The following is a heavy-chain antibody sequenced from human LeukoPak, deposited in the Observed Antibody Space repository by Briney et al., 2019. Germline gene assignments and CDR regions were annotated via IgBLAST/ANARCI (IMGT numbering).Heavy chain of an antibody. CDR1: GGTFISYA. Sequence: GASVKVSCKASGGTFISYAISWVRQARGQGLEWMGGIIPIFGTANYAQKFQGRVTITADESTSTAYMELSSLRSEDTAVYYCAEVRSSSWYCADYWGQGTLVTVSS. CDR2: IIPIFGTA. J-gene: IGHJ4*02. V-gene: IGHV1-69*01. D-gene: IGHD6-13*01. CDR3: AEVRSSSWYCADY.